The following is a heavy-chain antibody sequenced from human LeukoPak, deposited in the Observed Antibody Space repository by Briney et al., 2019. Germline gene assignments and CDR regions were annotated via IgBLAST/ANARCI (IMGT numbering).Heavy chain of an antibody. D-gene: IGHD3-9*01. V-gene: IGHV4-34*01. CDR1: GGSFSGYY. J-gene: IGHJ5*02. CDR2: INHSGGT. Sequence: SETLSLTCAVYGGSFSGYYWNWIRQPPGKGLEWIGEINHSGGTKYNPTLKSRVTMSVDTSKNQFSLKLNSVTAADTAVYYCARDYDVLTAYPPTQLFDPWGQGTLVTVSS. CDR3: ARDYDVLTAYPPTQLFDP.